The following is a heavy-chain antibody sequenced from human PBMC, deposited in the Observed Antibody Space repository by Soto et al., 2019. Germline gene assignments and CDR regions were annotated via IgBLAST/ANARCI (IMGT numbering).Heavy chain of an antibody. CDR3: AGVWVGTTFWPAARNNWFDP. J-gene: IGHJ5*02. D-gene: IGHD1-7*01. V-gene: IGHV1-18*04. CDR1: GYTFTNYV. Sequence: QVQLLQSGAEVKKPGASVKVSCKASGYTFTNYVISWVRQAPGQGLEWMGSISTNNGNTDYAQKLQGRVTMTTDTTTRAAYMELRSLRSDDTAVYYCAGVWVGTTFWPAARNNWFDPWGQGTRVTVSS. CDR2: ISTNNGNT.